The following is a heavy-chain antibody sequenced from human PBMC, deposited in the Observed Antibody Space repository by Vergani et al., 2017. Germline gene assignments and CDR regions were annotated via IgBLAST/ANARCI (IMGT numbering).Heavy chain of an antibody. Sequence: QVQLQESGPGLVKPSETLSLTCAVSGYSISSGYYWGWIRQPPGKGLEWIGSIYHSGSTYYNPSLKSRVTISVDTSKNQFSLKLSSVTSADTAVYYCARRKERSLDYWGQGTLVTVCS. CDR3: ARRKERSLDY. J-gene: IGHJ4*02. V-gene: IGHV4-38-2*01. CDR1: GYSISSGYY. CDR2: IYHSGST.